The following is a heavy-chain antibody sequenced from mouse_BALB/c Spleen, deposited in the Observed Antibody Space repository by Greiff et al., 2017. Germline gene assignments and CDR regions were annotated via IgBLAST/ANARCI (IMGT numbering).Heavy chain of an antibody. CDR1: GYAFSSSW. CDR2: IYPGDGDT. J-gene: IGHJ1*01. D-gene: IGHD1-1*01. CDR3: ARSGYGSLYFDV. Sequence: QVQLKESGPELVKPGASVKISCKASGYAFSSSWMNWVKQRPGQGLEWIGRIYPGDGDTNYNGKFKGKATLTADKSSSTAYMQLSSLTSVDSAVYFCARSGYGSLYFDVWGAGTTVTVSS. V-gene: IGHV1-82*01.